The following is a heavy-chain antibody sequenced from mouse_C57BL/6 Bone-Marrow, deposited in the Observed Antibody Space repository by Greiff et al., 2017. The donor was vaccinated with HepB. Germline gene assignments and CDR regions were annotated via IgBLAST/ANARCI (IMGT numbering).Heavy chain of an antibody. V-gene: IGHV10-1*01. Sequence: DVQLVESGGGLVQPKGSLKLSCAASGFSFNTYAMNWVRQAPGKGLEWVARIRSKSNNYATYYADSVKDRFTISRDDSESMLYLQMNNVKTEDTDMYYCVRHGNGRPGFAYWGQGTLVTVSA. D-gene: IGHD2-12*01. CDR2: IRSKSNNYAT. CDR3: VRHGNGRPGFAY. J-gene: IGHJ3*01. CDR1: GFSFNTYA.